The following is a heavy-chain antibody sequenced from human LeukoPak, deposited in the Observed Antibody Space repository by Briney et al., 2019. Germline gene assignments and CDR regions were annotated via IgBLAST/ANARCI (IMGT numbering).Heavy chain of an antibody. J-gene: IGHJ4*02. V-gene: IGHV3-23*01. CDR2: ISGSGGST. Sequence: PGGSLRLSCAASGFTFSSYAMSWVRQAPGKGLEWVSAISGSGGSTYYADSVKGRFTISRDNSKNTLYLQMNSLRAEDTAVYYCAKDRGIAVAGTSCFGYWGQGTLVTVSS. CDR1: GFTFSSYA. D-gene: IGHD6-19*01. CDR3: AKDRGIAVAGTSCFGY.